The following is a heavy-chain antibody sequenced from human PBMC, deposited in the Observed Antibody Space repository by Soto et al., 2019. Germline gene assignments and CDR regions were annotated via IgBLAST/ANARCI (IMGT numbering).Heavy chain of an antibody. J-gene: IGHJ6*02. D-gene: IGHD3-16*01. CDR2: INTYNGNT. CDR3: AMVDVYVTPSPQDV. Sequence: QVQLVQSRAEVKNHGASVKVSCKASGYSITRYGSAWARQAPGQGLEWMGWINTYNGNTNYAQNLQGRVTLTTDTSTSTAYMELTSLRSNDTAIYYCAMVDVYVTPSPQDVWGQGTTVIVSS. V-gene: IGHV1-18*01. CDR1: GYSITRYG.